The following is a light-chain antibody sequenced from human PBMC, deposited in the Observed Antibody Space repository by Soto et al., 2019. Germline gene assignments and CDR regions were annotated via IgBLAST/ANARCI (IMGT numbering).Light chain of an antibody. CDR3: QEYTTNSRT. CDR2: KTS. J-gene: IGKJ1*01. V-gene: IGKV1-5*03. CDR1: ESIYSW. Sequence: IQMTQSPPTLSASVGDTVTITCRSSESIYSWLAWYKQKPGKAPQLLIYKTSTLQGGVPSRFSGSGSGADYALTISSLQPDDFATYYCQEYTTNSRTFGQGPRVENK.